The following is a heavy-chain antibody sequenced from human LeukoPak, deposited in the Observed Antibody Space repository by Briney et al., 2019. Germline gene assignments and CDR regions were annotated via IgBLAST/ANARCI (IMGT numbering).Heavy chain of an antibody. CDR1: GGSISSSNW. J-gene: IGHJ5*02. V-gene: IGHV4-4*02. CDR3: ARVPTGSYYDFWSGYHGLYNWFDP. D-gene: IGHD3-3*01. CDR2: IYHSGST. Sequence: PSETLSLTCAVSGGSISSSNWWSWVRQPPGKGLEWIGEIYHSGSTNYNPSLKSRVTISVDKSKNQFSLKLSSVTAADTAVYYCARVPTGSYYDFWSGYHGLYNWFDPWGQGTLVTVSS.